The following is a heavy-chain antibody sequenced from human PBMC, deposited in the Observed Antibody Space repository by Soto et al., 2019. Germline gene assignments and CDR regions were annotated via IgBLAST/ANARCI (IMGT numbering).Heavy chain of an antibody. V-gene: IGHV3-48*02. J-gene: IGHJ5*01. CDR1: GFTFSSYS. CDR3: ASSGYCSSTTCPTNWYDS. CDR2: ISSGSSTI. D-gene: IGHD2-2*01. Sequence: EVQLVESGGGLVQPGGSLRLSCAASGFTFSSYSMNWVRQAPGKGLEWISYISSGSSTIDYADSVKGRFTISRDNAKNSLYLQMNSLRDEDTAVYYCASSGYCSSTTCPTNWYDSRGQGTLVTVSS.